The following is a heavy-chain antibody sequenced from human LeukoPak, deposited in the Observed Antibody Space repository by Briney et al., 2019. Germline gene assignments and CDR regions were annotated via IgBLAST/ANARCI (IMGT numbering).Heavy chain of an antibody. CDR3: ARGGRFLEWFGNNGRFDP. Sequence: SETLSLTCTVSGGSISTYYWSWIRQPPGKGLEWIGSIYYSGSTYYNPSLKSRVTISVDTSKNQFSLKLSSVTAADTAVYYCARGGRFLEWFGNNGRFDPWGQGTLVTVSS. D-gene: IGHD3-3*01. CDR1: GGSISTYY. J-gene: IGHJ5*02. CDR2: IYYSGST. V-gene: IGHV4-59*01.